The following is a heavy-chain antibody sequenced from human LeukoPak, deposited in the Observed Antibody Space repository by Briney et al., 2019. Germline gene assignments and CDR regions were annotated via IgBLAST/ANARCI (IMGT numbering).Heavy chain of an antibody. J-gene: IGHJ5*02. CDR3: ARARLGYCSSTSCYAGWFDP. V-gene: IGHV1-18*04. D-gene: IGHD2-2*01. Sequence: GASVKVSCKASGYTFTSYGISWVRQAPGQGLEWMGWISAYNGNTNYAQKLQGRVTMTTDTSTSTAYMGLRSLRSDDTAVYYCARARLGYCSSTSCYAGWFDPWGQGTLVTVSS. CDR1: GYTFTSYG. CDR2: ISAYNGNT.